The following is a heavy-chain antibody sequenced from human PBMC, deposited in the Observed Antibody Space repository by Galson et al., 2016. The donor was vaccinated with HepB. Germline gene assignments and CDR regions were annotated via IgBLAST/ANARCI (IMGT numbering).Heavy chain of an antibody. Sequence: PALVKPTQTLTLTCTFSGFSLSTSGVSVGWIRQPPGKALEWPARIYWDDDKRYSPSLKSRVTITKDTSKNQAVLVMTNMDPLDTSTYYCLHRQGVFESRENYFDYWGPGILVTVSS. V-gene: IGHV2-5*02. CDR3: LHRQGVFESRENYFDY. J-gene: IGHJ4*02. CDR2: IYWDDDK. CDR1: GFSLSTSGVS. D-gene: IGHD3-16*01.